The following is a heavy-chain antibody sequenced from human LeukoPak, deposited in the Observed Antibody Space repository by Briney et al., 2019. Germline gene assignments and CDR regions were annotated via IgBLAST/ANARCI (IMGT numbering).Heavy chain of an antibody. CDR3: ARRYFDY. Sequence: PGGSLRLSCAASGFTFSDYWMSWVRQAPGKGLEWVANIKQDGSEKYYVDSVKGRFTISRDNAKNSLYLQINSLRAEDTAVYYCARRYFDYWGQGTLVTVSS. CDR1: GFTFSDYW. J-gene: IGHJ4*02. CDR2: IKQDGSEK. V-gene: IGHV3-7*01.